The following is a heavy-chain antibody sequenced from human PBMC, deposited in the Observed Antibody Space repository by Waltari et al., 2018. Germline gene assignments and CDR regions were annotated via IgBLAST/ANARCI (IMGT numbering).Heavy chain of an antibody. CDR2: IPGDGGST. Sequence: VQVLESGGGLVQPGGSLRLSCAASGLPFSSSAMTWVRQAPGKGLEWVSAIPGDGGSTYYADSVKGRFTISRDNSKNTVYLQMNSLRAEDTAIYYCAKDRQGVWDYWGQGTLVTVSS. CDR1: GLPFSSSA. D-gene: IGHD2-8*01. J-gene: IGHJ4*02. V-gene: IGHV3-23*01. CDR3: AKDRQGVWDY.